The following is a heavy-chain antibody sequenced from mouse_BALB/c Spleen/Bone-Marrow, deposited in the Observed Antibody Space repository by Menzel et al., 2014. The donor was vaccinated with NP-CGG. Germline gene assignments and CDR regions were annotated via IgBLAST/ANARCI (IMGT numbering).Heavy chain of an antibody. CDR1: GYTFTSYW. CDR3: TRGWRAMEY. J-gene: IGHJ4*01. CDR2: IYPGSGSS. D-gene: IGHD2-3*01. Sequence: LQQPGSELVWPGASVKLSCKASGYTFTSYWMNWMKQRPGQGLEWIGNIYPGSGSSNYDEKFKSKATLTVDTSSSTPYMQLSSLTSEDTAVYYCTRGWRAMEYWGQGTSVTVSS. V-gene: IGHV1S22*01.